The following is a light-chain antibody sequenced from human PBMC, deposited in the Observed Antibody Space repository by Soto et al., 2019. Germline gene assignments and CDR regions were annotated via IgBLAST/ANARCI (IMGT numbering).Light chain of an antibody. CDR1: QSVSSY. CDR3: QQYNNWPWT. CDR2: DAS. J-gene: IGKJ1*01. V-gene: IGKV3-11*01. Sequence: EIVLTQSPGTLSLSPGERATLSCRASQSVSSYLAWYQQKPGQAPRLLIYDASNRATGIPARFSGSGSGTDFTLTISRLEPEDFAVYYCQQYNNWPWTFGQGTKVDIK.